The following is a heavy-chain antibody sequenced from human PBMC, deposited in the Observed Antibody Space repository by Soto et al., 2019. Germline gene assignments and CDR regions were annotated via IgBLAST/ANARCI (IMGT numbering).Heavy chain of an antibody. J-gene: IGHJ3*02. CDR2: ISGSGGST. V-gene: IGHV3-23*01. CDR1: GFTFSSYA. CDR3: AREGAYYDSSGSHDAFYI. D-gene: IGHD3-22*01. Sequence: GGSLRLSCGASGFTFSSYAMRWVRQALGKGLEWVSAISGSGGSTYYADSVKGRFTISRDNAKNLLYLQMNSLRAEDTAVYYCAREGAYYDSSGSHDAFYIRGQGPMVT.